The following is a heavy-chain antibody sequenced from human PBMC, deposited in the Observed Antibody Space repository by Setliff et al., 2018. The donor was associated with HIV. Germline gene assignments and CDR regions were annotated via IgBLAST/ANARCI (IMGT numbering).Heavy chain of an antibody. CDR3: ARGRRCGSTSCYKGKPGPGWFDP. CDR1: GYSISSSYY. J-gene: IGHJ5*02. D-gene: IGHD2-2*02. V-gene: IGHV4-38-2*01. Sequence: TLSLTCAVSGYSISSSYYWGWIRQPPGKGLEWIGNIYHSGRTYYNPSLKSRVTISLDTSKNHFSLRLSSVTAADTAVYYCARGRRCGSTSCYKGKPGPGWFDPWGQGTLVTVSS. CDR2: IYHSGRT.